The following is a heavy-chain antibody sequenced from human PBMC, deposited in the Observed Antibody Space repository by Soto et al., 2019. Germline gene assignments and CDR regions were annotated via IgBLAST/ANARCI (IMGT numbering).Heavy chain of an antibody. CDR2: ISRSGSTI. J-gene: IGHJ5*01. CDR1: GFSFSTYS. V-gene: IGHV3-48*01. Sequence: GGSLRLSCAAPGFSFSTYSMNWVRQAPGKGLEWVSYISRSGSTIYYADSVKGRFAISRDNAKESLYLQMNSLRAEDTAVYYCATDSSSGDYVDWFDSWGQGTLVTVSS. CDR3: ATDSSSGDYVDWFDS. D-gene: IGHD4-17*01.